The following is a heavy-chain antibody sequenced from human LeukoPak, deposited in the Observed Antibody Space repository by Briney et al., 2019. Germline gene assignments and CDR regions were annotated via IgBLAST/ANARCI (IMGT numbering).Heavy chain of an antibody. D-gene: IGHD6-13*01. Sequence: ASVKVSCKASGYTFTSYYMHWVRQAPGQGLEWMGIINPSGGSTSYAQKFQGRVTMTRDTSTSTAYMELRSLRSDDTAMYYCATDQAVAAHRGDYWGQGTLVTVSS. J-gene: IGHJ4*02. CDR3: ATDQAVAAHRGDY. CDR1: GYTFTSYY. V-gene: IGHV1-46*01. CDR2: INPSGGST.